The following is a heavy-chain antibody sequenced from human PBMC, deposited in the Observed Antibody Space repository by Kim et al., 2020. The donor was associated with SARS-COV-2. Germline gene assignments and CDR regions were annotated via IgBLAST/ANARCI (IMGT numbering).Heavy chain of an antibody. Sequence: GGSLRLSCAASGFTFSSYEMIWVRQAPGKGLEWVSYISSSGSTIYYADSVKGRFTISRDNAKNSLYLQMNSLRAEDTAVYYCARANFDWLLYSYGRDVWGRETTVPVSS. J-gene: IGHJ6*01. D-gene: IGHD3-9*01. CDR1: GFTFSSYE. CDR2: ISSSGSTI. CDR3: ARANFDWLLYSYGRDV. V-gene: IGHV3-48*03.